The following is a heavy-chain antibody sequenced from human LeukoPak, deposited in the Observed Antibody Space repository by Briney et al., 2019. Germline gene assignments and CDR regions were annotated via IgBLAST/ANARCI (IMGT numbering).Heavy chain of an antibody. CDR3: ARGAGLGHFDI. Sequence: GASVKVSCKASGYTYATYGVTWVRQAPGQGLEWMGWLSADSGDTNYAQKVQGRVTMTTDTSTSTAYMEVRRLRSDDTAVYYCARGAGLGHFDIWGQGTMVTVSS. J-gene: IGHJ3*02. CDR2: LSADSGDT. V-gene: IGHV1-18*01. CDR1: GYTYATYG. D-gene: IGHD1-14*01.